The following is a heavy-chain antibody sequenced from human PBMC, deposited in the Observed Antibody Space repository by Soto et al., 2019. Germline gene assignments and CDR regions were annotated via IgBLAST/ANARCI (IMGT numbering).Heavy chain of an antibody. CDR2: ISYDGSNK. J-gene: IGHJ4*02. Sequence: GGSLRLSCAASGFTFSSYGMHWVRQAPGKGLEWVAVISYDGSNKYYADSVEGRFTISRDNSKNTLYLQMNSLRAEDTAVYYCAKEDYGDYAVDYWGQGTLVTVSS. CDR3: AKEDYGDYAVDY. CDR1: GFTFSSYG. V-gene: IGHV3-30*18. D-gene: IGHD4-17*01.